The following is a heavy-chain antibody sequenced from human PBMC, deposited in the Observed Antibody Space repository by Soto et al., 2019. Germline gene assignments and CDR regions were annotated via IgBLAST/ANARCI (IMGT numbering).Heavy chain of an antibody. CDR2: ISGSGGST. Sequence: EVQLLEPGGGLVQPGGSLRLSCAASGFTISNYAMSWVRQAPGKGLEWVSGISGSGGSTNYADSVKGRFTISRDKSKNTLDLQMNSLRVEDTAVYYCARIMTTVSEDWFDPWGQGTLVNVSS. D-gene: IGHD4-17*01. CDR1: GFTISNYA. J-gene: IGHJ5*02. V-gene: IGHV3-23*01. CDR3: ARIMTTVSEDWFDP.